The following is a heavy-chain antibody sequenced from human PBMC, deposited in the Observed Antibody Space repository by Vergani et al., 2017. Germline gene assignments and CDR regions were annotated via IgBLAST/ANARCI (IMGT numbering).Heavy chain of an antibody. CDR1: GYTFTSYD. V-gene: IGHV1-8*01. CDR2: MNPNSGNT. D-gene: IGHD3-10*01. CDR3: ITMVRGVISGDY. J-gene: IGHJ4*02. Sequence: QVQLVQSGAEVKKPGASVKVSCKASGYTFTSYDINWVRQATGQGREWMGWMNPNSGNTGYAQKFQGRVTMTRNTSISTAYMELSSLRSDDTAVYYCITMVRGVISGDYWGQGTLVTVSS.